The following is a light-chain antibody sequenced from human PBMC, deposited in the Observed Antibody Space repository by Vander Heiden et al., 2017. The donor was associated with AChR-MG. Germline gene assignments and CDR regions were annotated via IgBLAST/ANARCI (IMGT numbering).Light chain of an antibody. CDR3: QQYGSEPPPYT. V-gene: IGKV3-20*01. CDR2: GAS. Sequence: EIVLTQSPGTLSLSPGERATLSCRASQSVSSSYLAWYQQKPGQAPRLLIYGASSRATGIPDRFSGSGSGTDFTLTISRLEPEDFAVYYCQQYGSEPPPYTFGKGTKLEIK. CDR1: QSVSSSY. J-gene: IGKJ2*01.